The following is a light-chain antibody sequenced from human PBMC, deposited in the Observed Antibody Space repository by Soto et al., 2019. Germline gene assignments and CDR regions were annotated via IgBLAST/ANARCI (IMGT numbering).Light chain of an antibody. Sequence: SVGDRVTITCRASQTINGWLAWYQQKPGKAPNLLIYKASSLESGVPSRFSGSGSGTEFTLTISSLQVDDFATYYCQQYNSHSWTFGQGTKVDIK. CDR2: KAS. CDR3: QQYNSHSWT. CDR1: QTINGW. J-gene: IGKJ1*01. V-gene: IGKV1-5*03.